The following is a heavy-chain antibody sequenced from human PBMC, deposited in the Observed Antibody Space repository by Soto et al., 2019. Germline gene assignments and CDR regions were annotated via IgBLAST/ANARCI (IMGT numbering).Heavy chain of an antibody. J-gene: IGHJ4*02. CDR1: GFTFNTHW. CDR3: AKGKHPDY. Sequence: GSLRLSCTASGFTFNTHWMHWVRQAPGKGLVWVSRIYFDGITTNYADSVKGRLTVSRDNAKNTVYLHVNTLRDEDTAVYYCAKGKHPDYWGQGTLVTVSS. CDR2: IYFDGITT. V-gene: IGHV3-74*01.